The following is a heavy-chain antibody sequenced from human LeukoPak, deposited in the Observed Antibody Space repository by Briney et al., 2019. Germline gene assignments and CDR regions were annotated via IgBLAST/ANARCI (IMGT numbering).Heavy chain of an antibody. Sequence: NPSETLSLTCTVYGESVSAYYWSWIRQPPGKGLEWIGEISHGGSADYNPSLKSRVTISLDTSKNQFSLGVRSVTAADTAVYYCARVDYDEPHYYGMDVWGQGTTVTVSS. CDR2: ISHGGSA. D-gene: IGHD3-22*01. CDR1: GESVSAYY. CDR3: ARVDYDEPHYYGMDV. J-gene: IGHJ6*02. V-gene: IGHV4-34*01.